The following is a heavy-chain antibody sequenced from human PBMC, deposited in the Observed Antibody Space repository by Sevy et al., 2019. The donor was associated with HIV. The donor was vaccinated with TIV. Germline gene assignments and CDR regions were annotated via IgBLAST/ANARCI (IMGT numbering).Heavy chain of an antibody. CDR1: GYTFIGYF. Sequence: ASVKVSCKASGYTFIGYFMHWVRQAPGQGLEWMGWINPNSGDTNYSQKFQDRVTMTRDTSINTAYMELSRLRSDDTARYYCARDMELVNEGTQEFYYWGQGTLVTVSS. J-gene: IGHJ4*02. CDR3: ARDMELVNEGTQEFYY. D-gene: IGHD1-7*01. CDR2: INPNSGDT. V-gene: IGHV1-2*02.